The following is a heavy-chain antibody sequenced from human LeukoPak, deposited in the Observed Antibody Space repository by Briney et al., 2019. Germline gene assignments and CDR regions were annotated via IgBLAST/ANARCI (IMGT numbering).Heavy chain of an antibody. Sequence: GGSLRLSCAASGFTFHDHGMDWVRQAPGKGLEWVAVIAADGGVKQYADFVKGRFTISRDNSKNTLYLQMNSLRAEDTAVYYCANGGVGTGLDYWGQGTLVTVSS. CDR2: IAADGGVK. CDR1: GFTFHDHG. V-gene: IGHV3-30*18. J-gene: IGHJ4*02. D-gene: IGHD1-1*01. CDR3: ANGGVGTGLDY.